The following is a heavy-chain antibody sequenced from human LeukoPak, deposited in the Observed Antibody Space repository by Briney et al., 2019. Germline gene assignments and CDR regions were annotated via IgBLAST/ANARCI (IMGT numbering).Heavy chain of an antibody. J-gene: IGHJ6*02. CDR1: GGTFSSYA. Sequence: ASVKVSCKASGGTFSSYAISWVRQAPGQGLEWMGGIFPIFGTANNAQKFQGRVTITADESTSTAYMGLSSLRSEDTAVYYCARAAVDTAMAYYYYGMDVWGQGTTVTVSS. CDR2: IFPIFGTA. D-gene: IGHD5-18*01. V-gene: IGHV1-69*13. CDR3: ARAAVDTAMAYYYYGMDV.